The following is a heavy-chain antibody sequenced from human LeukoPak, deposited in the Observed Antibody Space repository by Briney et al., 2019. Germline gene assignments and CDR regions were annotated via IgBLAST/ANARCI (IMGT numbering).Heavy chain of an antibody. J-gene: IGHJ4*02. V-gene: IGHV3-30*04. D-gene: IGHD6-13*01. CDR3: ARDTVWGRWSSSYFDY. Sequence: GGSLRLSCAASGFTFSSYAMHWVRQAPGKGLEWVAVISYDGSNKYYADSVKGRFTISRDNSKNTLYLQMNSLRAEDTAVYYCARDTVWGRWSSSYFDYWGQGTLVTVSS. CDR1: GFTFSSYA. CDR2: ISYDGSNK.